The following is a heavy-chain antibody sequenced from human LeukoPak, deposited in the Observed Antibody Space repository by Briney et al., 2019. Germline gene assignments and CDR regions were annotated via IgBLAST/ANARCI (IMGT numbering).Heavy chain of an antibody. J-gene: IGHJ4*02. CDR3: AGSSGYSSSWYFDY. Sequence: ASVKVSCKASGYIFTAYHMHWVRQAPGQGLEWMGWINPNSGGTNYAPKFQGRVTMTRDTSISTAYMELSRLRSDDTAVYYCAGSSGYSSSWYFDYWGQGTLVTVSS. CDR2: INPNSGGT. D-gene: IGHD6-13*01. CDR1: GYIFTAYH. V-gene: IGHV1-2*02.